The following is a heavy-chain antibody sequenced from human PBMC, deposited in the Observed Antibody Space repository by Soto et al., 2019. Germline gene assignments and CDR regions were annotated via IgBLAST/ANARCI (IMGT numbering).Heavy chain of an antibody. CDR3: ARLNYGDFQLYYFDY. D-gene: IGHD4-17*01. CDR1: GGSISSSSYY. CDR2: IYYSGNS. Sequence: PSETLSLTCTVSGGSISSSSYYWGWIRQPPGKGLEWIGSIYYSGNSNYNPSLKSRVTISLDTSKNQFSLKLSSVTAADTAVYYCARLNYGDFQLYYFDYWGQGTLVTVSS. V-gene: IGHV4-39*07. J-gene: IGHJ4*02.